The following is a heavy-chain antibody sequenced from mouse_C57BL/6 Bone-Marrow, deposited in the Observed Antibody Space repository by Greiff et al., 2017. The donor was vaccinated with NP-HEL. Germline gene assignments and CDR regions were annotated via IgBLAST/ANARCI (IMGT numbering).Heavy chain of an antibody. J-gene: IGHJ4*01. CDR2: INPNNGGT. V-gene: IGHV1-26*01. D-gene: IGHD1-1*01. CDR3: ARDGYYYGSSYAMDY. Sequence: EVQLQQSGPELVKPGASVKISCKASGYTFTDYYMNWVKQSHGKSLEWIGDINPNNGGTSYNQKFKGKATLTVDKSSSTAYMELRSLTSEDSAVYYWARDGYYYGSSYAMDYWGQGTSVTVSS. CDR1: GYTFTDYY.